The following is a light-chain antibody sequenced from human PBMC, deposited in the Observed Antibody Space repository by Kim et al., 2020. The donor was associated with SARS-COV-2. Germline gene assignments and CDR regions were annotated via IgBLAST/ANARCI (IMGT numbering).Light chain of an antibody. V-gene: IGKV1-27*01. CDR3: QKYNSAPLT. CDR1: QGISDY. CDR2: AAS. J-gene: IGKJ4*01. Sequence: ASVGDRVTITCRASQGISDYLAWYQQKPGTVPNLLIYAASTLQSGVPSRFSGSGSGTDFTLTISSLQPEDVATYYCQKYNSAPLTFGGGTKVDIK.